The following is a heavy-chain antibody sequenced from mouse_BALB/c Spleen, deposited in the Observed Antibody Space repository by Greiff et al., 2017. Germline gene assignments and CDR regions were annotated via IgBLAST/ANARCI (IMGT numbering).Heavy chain of an antibody. CDR2: ISYSGST. D-gene: IGHD2-14*01. J-gene: IGHJ4*01. CDR1: GYSITSDYA. V-gene: IGHV3-2*02. Sequence: VQLKESGPGLVKPSQSLSLTCTVTGYSITSDYAWNWIRQFPGNKLEWMGYISYSGSTSYNPSLKSRISITRDTSKNQFFLQLNSVTTEDTATYYCARGVRYAMDYWGQGTSVTVSS. CDR3: ARGVRYAMDY.